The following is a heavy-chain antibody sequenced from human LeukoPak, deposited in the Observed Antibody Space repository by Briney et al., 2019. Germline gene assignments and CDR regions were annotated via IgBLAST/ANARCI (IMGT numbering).Heavy chain of an antibody. CDR2: IDWDDDK. CDR3: ARTTMVRGVISPLMDV. J-gene: IGHJ6*04. CDR1: GFSLSTSGMC. V-gene: IGHV2-70*11. D-gene: IGHD3-10*01. Sequence: SGPALVKPTQTLTLTCTFSGFSLSTSGMCVSSIRQPPGKALEWLSRIDWDDDKYYSTSLKTRLTISKDTSKNQVVLTMTNMDPVDTATYYCARTTMVRGVISPLMDVWGKGTTVTVSS.